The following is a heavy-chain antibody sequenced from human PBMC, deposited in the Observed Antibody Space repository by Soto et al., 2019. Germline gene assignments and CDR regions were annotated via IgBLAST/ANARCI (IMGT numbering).Heavy chain of an antibody. Sequence: TGGSLRLSCAASGFTYSTYTMHWVRQAPGKGLEWVAVISYDGNNKFYADSVKGRFTISRDSTKQTLYLQMNSLRPDDTAVYYYARGAGGSGYPIWGSWFDPWGQGTLVTVSS. J-gene: IGHJ5*02. D-gene: IGHD3-22*01. CDR1: GFTYSTYT. CDR2: ISYDGNNK. V-gene: IGHV3-30-3*01. CDR3: ARGAGGSGYPIWGSWFDP.